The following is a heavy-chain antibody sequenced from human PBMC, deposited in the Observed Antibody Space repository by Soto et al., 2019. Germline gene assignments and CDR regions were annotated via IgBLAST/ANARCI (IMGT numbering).Heavy chain of an antibody. CDR1: GGSFSGYY. CDR2: INHSGST. D-gene: IGHD6-6*01. V-gene: IGHV4-34*01. CDR3: ARAAESSSSDFDY. J-gene: IGHJ4*02. Sequence: SETLSLTCAVYGGSFSGYYWSWIRQPPGKGLEWIGEINHSGSTNYNPCLKSRVTISVDTSKNQFSLKLSSVTAADTAVYYCARAAESSSSDFDYWGQGTLVTVSS.